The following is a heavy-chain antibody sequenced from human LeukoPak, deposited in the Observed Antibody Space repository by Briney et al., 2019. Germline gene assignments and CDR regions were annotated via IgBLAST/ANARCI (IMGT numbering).Heavy chain of an antibody. Sequence: PGGSLRLSCAASGFTFSSYAMSWVRQAPGKGLEWVSAISGSGGSTYYADSVKGRFTISRDNSKSTLYLQMNSLRAEDTAVYYCAKAAQLGGTYYYYCYMDVWGKGTTVTVSS. CDR1: GFTFSSYA. CDR3: AKAAQLGGTYYYYCYMDV. J-gene: IGHJ6*03. D-gene: IGHD1-1*01. CDR2: ISGSGGST. V-gene: IGHV3-23*01.